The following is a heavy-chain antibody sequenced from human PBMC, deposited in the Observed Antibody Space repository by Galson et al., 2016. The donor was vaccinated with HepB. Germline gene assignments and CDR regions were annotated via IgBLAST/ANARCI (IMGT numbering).Heavy chain of an antibody. V-gene: IGHV3-21*04. J-gene: IGHJ4*02. CDR2: ISSSSSYI. CDR1: GFTFSSYS. Sequence: SLRLSCAASGFTFSSYSMNWVRQAPGKGLEWVSSISSSSSYIHYADSVKGRFTISRDNSKNTLYLQMNSLRVEDSAVYYCAKGKRYSDSGSYYVDYWGQGTLVTVSS. CDR3: AKGKRYSDSGSYYVDY. D-gene: IGHD3-10*01.